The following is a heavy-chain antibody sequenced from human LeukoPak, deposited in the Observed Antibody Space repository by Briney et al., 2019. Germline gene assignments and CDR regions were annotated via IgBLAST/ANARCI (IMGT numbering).Heavy chain of an antibody. CDR1: GFTFSDYY. Sequence: PGGSLRLSCAASGFTFSDYYMSWIRQAPGKGLEWVSYISSSGSTIHYADSVKGRFPISRDNAKNSLYLQMNSLRAEDTAVYYCARVGNRYCSSTSCYVLYYFDYWGQGTLVTVSS. V-gene: IGHV3-11*01. CDR3: ARVGNRYCSSTSCYVLYYFDY. CDR2: ISSSGSTI. D-gene: IGHD2-2*01. J-gene: IGHJ4*02.